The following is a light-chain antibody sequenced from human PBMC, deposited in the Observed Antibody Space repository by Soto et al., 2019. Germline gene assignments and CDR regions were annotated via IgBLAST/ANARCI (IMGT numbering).Light chain of an antibody. CDR3: QQRSNWPPIT. CDR1: QSISSW. Sequence: IHMTQSPSTLSASVGDRVTITCRASQSISSWLAWYQQKPGKTPKLLIYKASSLESGVPSTFSGSGSGTEFTLTISSLEPEDFAVYYCQQRSNWPPITFGQGTRLEIK. CDR2: KAS. J-gene: IGKJ5*01. V-gene: IGKV1-5*03.